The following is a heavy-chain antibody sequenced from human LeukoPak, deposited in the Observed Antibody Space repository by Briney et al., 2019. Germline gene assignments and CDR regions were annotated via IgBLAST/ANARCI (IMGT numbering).Heavy chain of an antibody. Sequence: GASVKVSCKASGYSFTDYYMHWVRQAPGQGLEWMGWIDPHSGGTNYAQKFQGRATMTRDTSISTAYMELSRLRSDDTAVYYCAREYYDSSGRKHAFDIWGQGTMVTVSS. V-gene: IGHV1-2*02. CDR3: AREYYDSSGRKHAFDI. J-gene: IGHJ3*02. CDR1: GYSFTDYY. CDR2: IDPHSGGT. D-gene: IGHD3-22*01.